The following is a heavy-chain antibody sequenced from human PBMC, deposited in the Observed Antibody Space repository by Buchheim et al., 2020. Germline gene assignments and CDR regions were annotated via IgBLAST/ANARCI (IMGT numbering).Heavy chain of an antibody. CDR2: ISSSSSTI. V-gene: IGHV3-48*01. CDR1: GFTFSSYS. CDR3: ASLYGYPYYFDY. J-gene: IGHJ4*02. D-gene: IGHD3-16*01. Sequence: EVQLVESGGGLVQPGGSLRLSCAASGFTFSSYSLNWVRQAPGKGLEWISYISSSSSTIYYADSVKGRFTISRDNDKNSLYLQMNSLRAEDTAVYYCASLYGYPYYFDYWGQGTL.